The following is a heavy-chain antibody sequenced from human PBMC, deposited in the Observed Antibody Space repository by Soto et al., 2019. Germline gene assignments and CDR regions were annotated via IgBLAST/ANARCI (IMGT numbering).Heavy chain of an antibody. D-gene: IGHD2-15*01. CDR3: ARGVAPYYFDY. CDR2: INTGNGNT. Sequence: QVQLVQSGAEEKKPGASVKVSCKASGYTFTSYAMHWVRQAPGQRLEWMGWINTGNGNTKYSQKFQGRVTITRDTSASTAYMELSSLRSEDTAVYYCARGVAPYYFDYWGQGTLVTVSS. CDR1: GYTFTSYA. V-gene: IGHV1-3*04. J-gene: IGHJ4*02.